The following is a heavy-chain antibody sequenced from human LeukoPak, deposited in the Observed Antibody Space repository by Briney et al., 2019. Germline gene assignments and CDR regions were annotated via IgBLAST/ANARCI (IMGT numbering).Heavy chain of an antibody. CDR3: AESSGMTWYYYGMDV. V-gene: IGHV3-9*01. Sequence: GRSLRLSCAVSGFTFHDYAMHWVRQAPGKGLEWVSGISWNSGNKAYADSVKGRFTISRDNAKNSLYLQMNSLRAEDTAFYYCAESSGMTWYYYGMDVWGQGTTVTVSS. CDR1: GFTFHDYA. CDR2: ISWNSGNK. D-gene: IGHD1-26*01. J-gene: IGHJ6*02.